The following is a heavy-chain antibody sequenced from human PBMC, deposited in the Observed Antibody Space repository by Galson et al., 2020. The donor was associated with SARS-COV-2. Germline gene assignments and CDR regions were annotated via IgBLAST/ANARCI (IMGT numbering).Heavy chain of an antibody. CDR3: ARAGGGYSSSWAIDY. J-gene: IGHJ4*02. CDR1: GFTFSSYV. D-gene: IGHD6-13*01. V-gene: IGHV3-33*01. Sequence: GESLKISCAASGFTFSSYVMHWVRQAPGKGLEWVAVIWYDGSNKYYADSVKGRFTISRDNSKNTLYLQMNSRRAEDTAVYYCARAGGGYSSSWAIDYWGQGTLVTVSS. CDR2: IWYDGSNK.